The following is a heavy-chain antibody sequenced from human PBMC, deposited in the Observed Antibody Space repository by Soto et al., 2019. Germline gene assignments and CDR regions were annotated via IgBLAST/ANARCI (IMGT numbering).Heavy chain of an antibody. V-gene: IGHV4-59*08. CDR1: GGSISSYY. CDR2: IYYSGST. Sequence: PSETLYLTCTVSGGSISSYYWSWIRQPPGKGLEWIGYIYYSGSTNYNPSLKSRVTISVDTSKNQFSLKLSSVTAADTAVYYCARSLRYCSSTSCWAFDIRGQGTMVTVSS. D-gene: IGHD2-2*01. CDR3: ARSLRYCSSTSCWAFDI. J-gene: IGHJ3*02.